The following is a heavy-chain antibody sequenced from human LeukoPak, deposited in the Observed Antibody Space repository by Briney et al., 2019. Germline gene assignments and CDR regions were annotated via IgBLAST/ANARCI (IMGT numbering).Heavy chain of an antibody. CDR3: ARGGLYSFDS. Sequence: PGGSLRLSCVASGFTFSNYWMRGVRQAPGKGLEWVADMKSDGSEKNYAQSVNGRFTISRDNAKSSLFLQMNSLRAEDTGFYYCARGGLYSFDSWGQGTLVTVSS. J-gene: IGHJ4*02. V-gene: IGHV3-7*01. CDR1: GFTFSNYW. D-gene: IGHD2-21*01. CDR2: MKSDGSEK.